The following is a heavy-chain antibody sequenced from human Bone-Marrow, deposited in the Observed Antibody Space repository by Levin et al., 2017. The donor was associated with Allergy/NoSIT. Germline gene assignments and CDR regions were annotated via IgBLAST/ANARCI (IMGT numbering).Heavy chain of an antibody. D-gene: IGHD4-17*01. J-gene: IGHJ4*02. CDR2: ILKDGSNK. V-gene: IGHV3-30*18. Sequence: GESLKISCAASGFTFSSYGMHWVRQAPGEGLEWVAVILKDGSNKQYADSVKGRFTISRDNSKNTLYLQMDSLRAEDTAVYYCANMVTTGYWGQGTRVTVSS. CDR3: ANMVTTGY. CDR1: GFTFSSYG.